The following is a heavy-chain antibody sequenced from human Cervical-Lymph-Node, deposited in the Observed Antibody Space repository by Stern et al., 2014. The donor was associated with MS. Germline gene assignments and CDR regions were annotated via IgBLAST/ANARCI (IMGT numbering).Heavy chain of an antibody. Sequence: EVQLVESGAELIRPGESLKISCKGSGFKFSIYWIAWVRQMPGKVLEWMGIIYPGDSETSYSPSFQGQVTMSSDKSTSTAYLQWSTLNASDTAMYFCARQTTAWASDVWGQGTLVTVSS. CDR3: ARQTTAWASDV. D-gene: IGHD1-14*01. J-gene: IGHJ4*02. V-gene: IGHV5-51*01. CDR1: GFKFSIYW. CDR2: IYPGDSET.